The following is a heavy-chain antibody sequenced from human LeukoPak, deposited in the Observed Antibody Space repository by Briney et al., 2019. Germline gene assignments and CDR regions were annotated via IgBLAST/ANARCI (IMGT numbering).Heavy chain of an antibody. J-gene: IGHJ5*02. CDR1: GFTFSNYA. D-gene: IGHD2-2*01. CDR3: ARGDCSSTSCSSTPKNWFDP. Sequence: GGSLRLSCAASGFTFSNYAMSWVRKAPGKGLEWVSAIRGSGGTTYYADSVKGRFTISRDNSMNTLYLQMNSLRAEDTAVFYCARGDCSSTSCSSTPKNWFDPWGQGTLVSVSS. CDR2: IRGSGGTT. V-gene: IGHV3-23*01.